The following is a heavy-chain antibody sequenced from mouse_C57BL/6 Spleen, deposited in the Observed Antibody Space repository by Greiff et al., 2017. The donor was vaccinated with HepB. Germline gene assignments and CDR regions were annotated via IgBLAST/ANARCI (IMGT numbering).Heavy chain of an antibody. CDR2: IYPGDGDT. V-gene: IGHV1-82*01. D-gene: IGHD2-4*01. Sequence: QVQLQQSGPELVKPGASVKISCKASGYAFSSSWMNWVKQRPGKGLEWIGRIYPGDGDTNYNGKFKGKATLTADKSSSTAYMQLSSLTSEDSAVYFCARWGYDSPWFAYWGQGTLVTVSA. J-gene: IGHJ3*01. CDR3: ARWGYDSPWFAY. CDR1: GYAFSSSW.